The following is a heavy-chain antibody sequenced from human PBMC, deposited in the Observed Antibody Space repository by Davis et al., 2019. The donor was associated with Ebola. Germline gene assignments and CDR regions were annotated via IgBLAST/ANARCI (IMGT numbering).Heavy chain of an antibody. CDR1: GGSFSGYY. J-gene: IGHJ6*02. V-gene: IGHV4-34*12. CDR3: ARALVYYGVDV. CDR2: IFHTGRT. Sequence: PSETLSLTCAVYGGSFSGYYWSWIRQSPGKGPEWIGEIFHTGRTNYNPSLKSRVTVSLDTSNNQVSLELRSVTAADTAIYYCARALVYYGVDVWGQGTTVTVSS.